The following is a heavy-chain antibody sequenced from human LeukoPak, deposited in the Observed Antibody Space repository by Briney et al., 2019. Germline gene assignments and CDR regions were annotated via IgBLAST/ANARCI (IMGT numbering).Heavy chain of an antibody. CDR3: ARVVPAAMCCGY. CDR2: INHSGST. D-gene: IGHD2-2*01. Sequence: PSETLSLTCAVYGGSFSGYYWSWIRQPPGKGLEWIGEINHSGSTNYNPSLKSRVTISVDTSKNQFSLKLSSVTAADTAVYYCARVVPAAMCCGYWGQGTLVTVSS. J-gene: IGHJ4*02. CDR1: GGSFSGYY. V-gene: IGHV4-34*01.